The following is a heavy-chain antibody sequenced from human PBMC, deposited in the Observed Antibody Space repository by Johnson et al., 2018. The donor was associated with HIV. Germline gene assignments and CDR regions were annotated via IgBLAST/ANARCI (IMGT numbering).Heavy chain of an antibody. D-gene: IGHD1-26*01. CDR3: ARVMGATKVMGAFDI. CDR2: ISYDGSNK. CDR1: NFTFKDYY. V-gene: IGHV3-30*03. Sequence: QVQLVESGGDLIKPGGSLRLSCAASNFTFKDYYMNWIRQAPGKGLEWVAVISYDGSNKYYADSVKGRFTISRDNSKNTLYLQMNSLRAEDTAVYYCARVMGATKVMGAFDIWGQGTMVTVSS. J-gene: IGHJ3*02.